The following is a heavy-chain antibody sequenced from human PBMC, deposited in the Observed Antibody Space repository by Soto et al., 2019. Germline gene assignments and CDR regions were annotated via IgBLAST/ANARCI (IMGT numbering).Heavy chain of an antibody. CDR3: AKDINAGGRGAFDI. CDR1: GFTFSRYA. Sequence: GGALRLSCAASGFTFSRYAMSWVRPAPGKGLEWVSAISGSGGSTYYADSGKGRFTISRDNSKTTLYLQMNSLRDEDTAVYYCAKDINAGGRGAFDIWGQGTMVTV. CDR2: ISGSGGST. J-gene: IGHJ3*02. V-gene: IGHV3-23*01. D-gene: IGHD1-26*01.